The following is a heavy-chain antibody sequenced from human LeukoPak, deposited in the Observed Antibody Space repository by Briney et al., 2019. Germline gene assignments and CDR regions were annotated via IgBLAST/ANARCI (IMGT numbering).Heavy chain of an antibody. J-gene: IGHJ3*02. CDR3: ARGRPGWGAFDI. Sequence: SSETLSLTCTVSGGSISSGDYYWRWIRQPPGKGLEWIGYIYYSGSTYYNPSLKSRVTISVDTSKNQFSLKLSSVTAADTAVYYCARGRPGWGAFDIWGQGTMVTVSS. D-gene: IGHD7-27*01. CDR1: GGSISSGDYY. CDR2: IYYSGST. V-gene: IGHV4-30-4*01.